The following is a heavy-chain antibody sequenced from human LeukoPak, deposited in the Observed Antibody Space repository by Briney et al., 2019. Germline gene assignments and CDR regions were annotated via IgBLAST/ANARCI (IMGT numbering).Heavy chain of an antibody. CDR3: VSSSPSFDY. CDR1: GFTFSSYA. CDR2: INTDGSST. Sequence: PGGSLRLSCAASGFTFSSYAMSWVRQAPGKGLEWVSRINTDGSSTAYADSVKGRFTISRDNAKSTLYLQMNSLRAEDTAVYYCVSSSPSFDYWGQGTLVTVSS. J-gene: IGHJ4*02. V-gene: IGHV3-74*01.